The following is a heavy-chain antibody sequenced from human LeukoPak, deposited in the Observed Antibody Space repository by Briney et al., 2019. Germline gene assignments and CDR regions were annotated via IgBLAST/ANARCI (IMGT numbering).Heavy chain of an antibody. CDR1: GFTFSSYA. CDR2: ISGSGGST. J-gene: IGHJ4*02. Sequence: PGGSLRLSCAASGFTFSSYAMSWVRQAPGKGLEWVSAISGSGGSTYYADSVKGRFTISRDNSKNTLYLQMNSLRAEDTAVYYCAKAGSVVATMGWDLDYWGQGTLVTVSS. D-gene: IGHD5-12*01. V-gene: IGHV3-23*01. CDR3: AKAGSVVATMGWDLDY.